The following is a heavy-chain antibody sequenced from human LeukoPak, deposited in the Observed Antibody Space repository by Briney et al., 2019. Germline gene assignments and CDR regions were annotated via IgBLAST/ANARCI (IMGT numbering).Heavy chain of an antibody. Sequence: SETLSLTCAVYGGSFSGYYWSWIRQPPGKGLEWIGEINHSGSTNYNPSLKSRVTISVDTSKNQFSLKLSSVTAADTAVYYCARTRLHLYYYYYMDVWGKGTTVTVSS. CDR1: GGSFSGYY. D-gene: IGHD4-11*01. V-gene: IGHV4-34*01. J-gene: IGHJ6*03. CDR3: ARTRLHLYYYYYMDV. CDR2: INHSGST.